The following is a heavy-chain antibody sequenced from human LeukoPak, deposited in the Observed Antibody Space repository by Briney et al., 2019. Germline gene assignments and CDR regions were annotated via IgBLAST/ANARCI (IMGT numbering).Heavy chain of an antibody. CDR3: ARGGFGFYYYYYGMDV. CDR2: INHSGGT. D-gene: IGHD3-16*01. J-gene: IGHJ6*02. Sequence: SETLSLTCAVYGGSFSGYYWSWIRQPPGKGLEWIGEINHSGGTNYNPSLKSRVTISVDTSKNQFSLKLSSVTAADTAVYYCARGGFGFYYYYYGMDVWGQGTTVTVSS. CDR1: GGSFSGYY. V-gene: IGHV4-34*01.